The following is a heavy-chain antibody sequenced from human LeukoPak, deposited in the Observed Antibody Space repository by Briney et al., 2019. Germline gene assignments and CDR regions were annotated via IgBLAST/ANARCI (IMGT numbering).Heavy chain of an antibody. J-gene: IGHJ3*02. CDR2: ISGSGGST. Sequence: PGGSLRLSCAASGFAFSSYAMSWVRQAPGKGLEWVSAISGSGGSTYYADSVKGRFTISRDNSKNTLYLQMNSLRAEDTAVYYCAKDYVYDSSGYYYGPRDAFDIWGQGTVVTVSS. D-gene: IGHD3-22*01. CDR1: GFAFSSYA. CDR3: AKDYVYDSSGYYYGPRDAFDI. V-gene: IGHV3-23*01.